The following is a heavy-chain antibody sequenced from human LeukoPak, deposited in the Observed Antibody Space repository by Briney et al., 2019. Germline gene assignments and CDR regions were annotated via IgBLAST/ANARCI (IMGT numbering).Heavy chain of an antibody. CDR2: ITTAGNT. Sequence: PGGSLRLSCAASGFTFSNYDMHWVRQATGKGLEWVSGITTAGNTHYAGSVKGRFTISRDNSKNTLYLQMNSLRAEDTAVYYCAKSSGYYPYFDYWGQGTLVTVSS. CDR3: AKSSGYYPYFDY. D-gene: IGHD3-22*01. J-gene: IGHJ4*02. V-gene: IGHV3-13*04. CDR1: GFTFSNYD.